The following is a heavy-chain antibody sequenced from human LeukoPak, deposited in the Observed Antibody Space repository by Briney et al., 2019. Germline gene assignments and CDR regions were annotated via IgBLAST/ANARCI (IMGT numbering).Heavy chain of an antibody. D-gene: IGHD2-2*02. CDR1: GFTFRSYG. Sequence: PGGSLRLSCAASGFTFRSYGMHWVRQAPGRGLEWVSYISSSGSTIYYADSVKGRFTISRDNAKNSLYLQMNSLRAEDTAVYYCARCGPAAIQRWYYYMDVWGKGTTVTVSS. J-gene: IGHJ6*03. V-gene: IGHV3-48*04. CDR3: ARCGPAAIQRWYYYMDV. CDR2: ISSSGSTI.